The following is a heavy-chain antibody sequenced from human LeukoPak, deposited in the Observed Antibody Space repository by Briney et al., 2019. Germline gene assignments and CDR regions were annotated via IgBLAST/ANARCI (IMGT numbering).Heavy chain of an antibody. D-gene: IGHD5-12*01. V-gene: IGHV3-30*02. CDR3: AREGGYDESSVFFDY. CDR2: IRYDGSNK. CDR1: GFTFSSYG. Sequence: PGGSLRLSCAASGFTFSSYGMHWVRQAPGKGLEWVAFIRYDGSNKYYADSVKGRFTISRDNSKNTLYLQMNSLRAEDTAVYYCAREGGYDESSVFFDYWGQGTLVTVSS. J-gene: IGHJ4*02.